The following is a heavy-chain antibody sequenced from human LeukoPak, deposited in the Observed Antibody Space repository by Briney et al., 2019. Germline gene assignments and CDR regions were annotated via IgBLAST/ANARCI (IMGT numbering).Heavy chain of an antibody. CDR1: GFTFSSYW. D-gene: IGHD4-17*01. CDR2: INSDGSST. V-gene: IGHV3-74*01. CDR3: ARDPTDYGFTYYYGMDV. Sequence: GALRLSCAASGFTFSSYWMHWVRQAPGKGLVWVSRINSDGSSTSYADSVKGRFTISRDNAKNTLYLQMNSLRAEDTAVYYCARDPTDYGFTYYYGMDVWGQGTTVTVSS. J-gene: IGHJ6*02.